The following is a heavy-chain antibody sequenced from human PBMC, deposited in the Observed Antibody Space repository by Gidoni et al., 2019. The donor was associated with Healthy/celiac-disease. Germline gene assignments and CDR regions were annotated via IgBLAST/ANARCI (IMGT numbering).Heavy chain of an antibody. CDR1: GFPFSSYA. J-gene: IGHJ3*01. Sequence: EVQLLESGGGLVQPGAYLGLSCAASGFPFSSYAMSWVRQAPGKGLEWVSTVSGSGGRTDYADSVEGRFSISRDNSKNTLYLQMNSLRAEDTAVYYCAKGAAGPWAFDVWGQGTMVTVSS. CDR3: AKGAAGPWAFDV. D-gene: IGHD6-13*01. V-gene: IGHV3-23*01. CDR2: VSGSGGRT.